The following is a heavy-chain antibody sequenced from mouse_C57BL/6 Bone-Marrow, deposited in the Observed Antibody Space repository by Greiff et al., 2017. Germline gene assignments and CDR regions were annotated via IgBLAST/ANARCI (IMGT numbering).Heavy chain of an antibody. J-gene: IGHJ2*01. CDR3: ARRDYYGSRGNY. V-gene: IGHV1-81*01. D-gene: IGHD1-1*01. CDR1: GYTFTSYG. CDR2: IYPRSGNT. Sequence: QVQLQQSGAELARPGASVKLSCKASGYTFTSYGISWVKQRTGQGLEWIGEIYPRSGNTYYNEKFKGKATLTADKSTRTAYMELRSLTSEDSAVYFCARRDYYGSRGNYWGQGTTLTVSS.